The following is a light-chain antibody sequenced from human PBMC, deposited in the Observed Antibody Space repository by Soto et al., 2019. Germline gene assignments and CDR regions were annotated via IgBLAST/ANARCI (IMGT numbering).Light chain of an antibody. CDR1: SSDVGGYNY. J-gene: IGLJ1*01. V-gene: IGLV2-11*01. CDR2: DVS. Sequence: QSALTQPRSGSGSPGQSVTISCTGTSSDVGGYNYVSWYQQHPGKAPKLMIYDVSKRPSGVPDRFSGSKSGNTASLTISGLQAEDEAEYYCCSYAGSYTHYVFGTGTKLTVL. CDR3: CSYAGSYTHYV.